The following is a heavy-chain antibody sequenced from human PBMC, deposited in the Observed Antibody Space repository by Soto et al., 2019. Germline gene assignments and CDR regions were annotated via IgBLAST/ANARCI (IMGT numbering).Heavy chain of an antibody. J-gene: IGHJ3*02. V-gene: IGHV1-69*13. CDR1: GGAFSSYA. CDR3: AKTVTGAFDI. CDR2: IIPIFGTA. D-gene: IGHD4-17*01. Sequence: SVKVSCKASGGAFSSYAISWVRQAPGQGLEWMGGIIPIFGTANYAQKFQGRVTITADESTSTAYMELSSLRSEDTAVYYCAKTVTGAFDIWGQGTMVTVSS.